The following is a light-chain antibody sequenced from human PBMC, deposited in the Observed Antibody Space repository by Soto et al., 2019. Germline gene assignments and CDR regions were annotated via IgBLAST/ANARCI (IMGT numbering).Light chain of an antibody. V-gene: IGKV3D-15*01. CDR1: QSVSSY. CDR3: QQYNDWPLT. Sequence: IVFRHSPSTLSLSHLYRATLSCRASQSVSSYLAWYQQKPGQAPRLLIYGASIRATDIPARFSGSGSGTEFSLTISSLQSEDFAVYYCQQYNDWPLTFGGGTKVDIK. J-gene: IGKJ4*01. CDR2: GAS.